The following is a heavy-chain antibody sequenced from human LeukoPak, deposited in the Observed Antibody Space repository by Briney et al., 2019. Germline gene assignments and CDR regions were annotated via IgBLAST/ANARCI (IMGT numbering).Heavy chain of an antibody. D-gene: IGHD2-2*01. J-gene: IGHJ4*02. CDR3: ARVIGATGYSSSTSCYAFDY. V-gene: IGHV4-39*07. Sequence: PSETLSLTCTVCGGSISSSSYYWGWIRQPPGKVGGWIGSIYYSGSTHYNPALKSRVTISVDTSKNLFSLKLSSVTAADTAVHYCARVIGATGYSSSTSCYAFDYWGQGTLVTVSS. CDR2: IYYSGST. CDR1: GGSISSSSYY.